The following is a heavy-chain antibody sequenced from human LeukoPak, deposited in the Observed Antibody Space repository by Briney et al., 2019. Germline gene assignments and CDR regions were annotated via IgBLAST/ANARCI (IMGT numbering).Heavy chain of an antibody. CDR1: GGSISSSSYY. CDR3: ARRHIAAAGQNWFDP. V-gene: IGHV4-39*01. D-gene: IGHD6-13*01. J-gene: IGHJ5*02. Sequence: PSGTLSLTCTVSGGSISSSSYYWGWIRQPPGTGLEWIGSIYYSGSTYYNPSLKSRVTISVDTSKNQFSLKLSSVTAADTAVYYCARRHIAAAGQNWFDPWGQGTLVTVSS. CDR2: IYYSGST.